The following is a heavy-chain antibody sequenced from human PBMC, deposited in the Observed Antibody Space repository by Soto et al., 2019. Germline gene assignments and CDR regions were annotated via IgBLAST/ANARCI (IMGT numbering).Heavy chain of an antibody. V-gene: IGHV3-48*03. CDR1: GFTFSNYE. CDR3: ARLGRDGYNFDF. Sequence: PGGSLRLSCAASGFTFSNYEMNWVRQPPGKGLEWVSYISASGSPIYYVDSVKGRFTISRDNAKNSLFLQMNSLRAEDTAIYYCARLGRDGYNFDFWGQGTLVTVSP. CDR2: ISASGSPI. D-gene: IGHD5-12*01. J-gene: IGHJ4*02.